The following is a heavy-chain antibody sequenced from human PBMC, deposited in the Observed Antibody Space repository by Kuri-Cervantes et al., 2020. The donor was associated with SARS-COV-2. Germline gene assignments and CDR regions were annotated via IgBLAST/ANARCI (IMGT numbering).Heavy chain of an antibody. CDR2: TYYSGST. J-gene: IGHJ4*02. CDR3: SREHWVSLVDY. Sequence: WVRQGPGKGLEWIGSTYYSGSTYYNPSLKSRITISVDTSKNQFSLKLSSVTAADTAVYYCSREHWVSLVDYWGQGTLVTVSS. V-gene: IGHV4-39*07. D-gene: IGHD3-9*01.